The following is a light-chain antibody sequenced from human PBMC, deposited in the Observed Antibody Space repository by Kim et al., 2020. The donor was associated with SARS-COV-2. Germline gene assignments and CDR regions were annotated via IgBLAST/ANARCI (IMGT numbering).Light chain of an antibody. CDR2: RDN. J-gene: IGLJ1*01. CDR1: KLGDKY. Sequence: VSPGQTASITCSGDKLGDKYASWYQQKPGQSPVVVIFRDNRRPSGIPERFSGSNSGNTAALTISGTQAMDEADYYCQAWDSSIYVFGTGTKVTVL. CDR3: QAWDSSIYV. V-gene: IGLV3-1*01.